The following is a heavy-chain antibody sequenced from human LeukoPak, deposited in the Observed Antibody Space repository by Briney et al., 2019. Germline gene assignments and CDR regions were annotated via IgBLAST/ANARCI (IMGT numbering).Heavy chain of an antibody. D-gene: IGHD3-3*01. CDR2: IIPIFGTA. CDR1: GGTFSSYA. J-gene: IGHJ3*02. Sequence: GASVKVSCKASGGTFSSYAISWVRQAPGQGLEWMGGIIPIFGTANYAQKFQGRVTITADESTSTAYMELSSLRSEDTAVYYCARKKTYYDFWSGQWDAFDIWGQGTMVTVSS. V-gene: IGHV1-69*13. CDR3: ARKKTYYDFWSGQWDAFDI.